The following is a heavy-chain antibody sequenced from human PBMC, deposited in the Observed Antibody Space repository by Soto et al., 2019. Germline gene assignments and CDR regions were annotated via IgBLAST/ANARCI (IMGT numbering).Heavy chain of an antibody. V-gene: IGHV3-30*18. J-gene: IGHJ6*02. CDR3: AKDDAQPDYYYYGMDV. Sequence: GGSLILSCAAAGFTFSSYGMHWVRQAPGKGLEWVAVISYDGSNKYYADSVKGRFTISRDNSKNTLYLQMNSLRAEDTAVYYWAKDDAQPDYYYYGMDVWGQGTTVTVSS. CDR2: ISYDGSNK. CDR1: GFTFSSYG.